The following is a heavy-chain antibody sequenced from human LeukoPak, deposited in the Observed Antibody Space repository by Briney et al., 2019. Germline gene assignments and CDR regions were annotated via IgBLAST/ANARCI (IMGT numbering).Heavy chain of an antibody. J-gene: IGHJ4*02. Sequence: ASVKVSCKASGYTFTGYYMHWVRQAPGQGLEWMGRINPNSGGTNYAQKFQGRVTMTRDTSISTAYMELSRLRSGDTAVYYCARGDPFRLGYVDYWGQGTLVTVSS. CDR3: ARGDPFRLGYVDY. D-gene: IGHD6-19*01. CDR1: GYTFTGYY. CDR2: INPNSGGT. V-gene: IGHV1-2*06.